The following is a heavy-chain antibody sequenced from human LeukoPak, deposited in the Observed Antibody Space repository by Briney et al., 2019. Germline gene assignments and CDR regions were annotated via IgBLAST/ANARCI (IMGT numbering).Heavy chain of an antibody. Sequence: GGSLRLSCAASGFTFSSYWMHWVRQAPGKGLVWVSRINSDGSITSYADSVKGRFTISRDNAKNTLYLQMNSLRAEDTAVFYCARPPRSDGGVFDIWGQGTMVTVSS. CDR1: GFTFSSYW. J-gene: IGHJ3*02. V-gene: IGHV3-74*01. CDR2: INSDGSIT. D-gene: IGHD3-10*01. CDR3: ARPPRSDGGVFDI.